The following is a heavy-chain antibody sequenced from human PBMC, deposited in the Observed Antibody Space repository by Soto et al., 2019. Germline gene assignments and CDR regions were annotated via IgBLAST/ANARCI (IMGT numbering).Heavy chain of an antibody. CDR1: GFTFSGSA. V-gene: IGHV3-73*01. J-gene: IGHJ5*02. Sequence: GGSLRLSCAASGFTFSGSAMHWVRQASGKGLEWVGRIRSKANSYATAYAASVKGRFTISRDDSKNTAYLQMNSLKTEDTAVYYCTSLSYSGSYNWFDPWGQGTLVTVSS. CDR3: TSLSYSGSYNWFDP. CDR2: IRSKANSYAT. D-gene: IGHD1-26*01.